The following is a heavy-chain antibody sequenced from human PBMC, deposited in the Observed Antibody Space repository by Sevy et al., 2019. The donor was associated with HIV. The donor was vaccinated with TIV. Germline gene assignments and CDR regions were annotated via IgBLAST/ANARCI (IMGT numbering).Heavy chain of an antibody. CDR2: ISYDGSNK. CDR3: ARDRPSWKWAPYYYYGMDV. D-gene: IGHD1-26*01. CDR1: GFTFSSYA. Sequence: GGSLRLSCAASGFTFSSYAMHWVCQAPGKGLEWVAVISYDGSNKYYADSVKGGFTISRDNSKNTMYLQMNSLRAEDTAVYYCARDRPSWKWAPYYYYGMDVWGQGTTVTVSS. J-gene: IGHJ6*02. V-gene: IGHV3-30*04.